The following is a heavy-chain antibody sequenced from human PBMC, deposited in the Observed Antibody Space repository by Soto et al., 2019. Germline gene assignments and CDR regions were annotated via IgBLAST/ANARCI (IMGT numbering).Heavy chain of an antibody. CDR2: IDPSDSYT. D-gene: IGHD1-1*01. Sequence: GESLKISCKGSGYSFTSYWISWVRQMPGKGLEWMGRIDPSDSYTNYSPSFQGHVTISADKSISTAYLQWSSLKASDTAMYYCARLPVQLVRREADYYYYVMDVWGQGTTVTVSS. CDR3: ARLPVQLVRREADYYYYVMDV. V-gene: IGHV5-10-1*01. J-gene: IGHJ6*02. CDR1: GYSFTSYW.